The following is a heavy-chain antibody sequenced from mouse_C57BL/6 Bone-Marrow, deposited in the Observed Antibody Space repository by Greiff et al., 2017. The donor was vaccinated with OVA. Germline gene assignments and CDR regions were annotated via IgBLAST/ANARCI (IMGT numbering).Heavy chain of an antibody. J-gene: IGHJ1*03. Sequence: VKLMESGPGLVQPSQSLSITCTVSGFSLTSYGVHWVRQSPGKGLEWLGVIWRGGSTDYNAAFMSRLSITKDNSKSQVFFKMTSLQADDTAIYYCAKKDYGSSHWYFDVWGTGTTVTVSS. CDR3: AKKDYGSSHWYFDV. CDR1: GFSLTSYG. CDR2: IWRGGST. V-gene: IGHV2-5*01. D-gene: IGHD1-1*01.